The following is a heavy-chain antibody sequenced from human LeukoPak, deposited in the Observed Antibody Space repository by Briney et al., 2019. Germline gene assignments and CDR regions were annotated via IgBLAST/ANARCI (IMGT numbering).Heavy chain of an antibody. Sequence: SETLSLTCAVYGGSFSGYYWSWIRQPPGKGLEWIGEINHSGSTNYNPSLKSRVTISVDTSKNQFSLRLTSVTAADTAVYYCARVLHKDYFFDYWGQGTLVTVSS. CDR1: GGSFSGYY. V-gene: IGHV4-34*01. D-gene: IGHD2-15*01. J-gene: IGHJ4*02. CDR2: INHSGST. CDR3: ARVLHKDYFFDY.